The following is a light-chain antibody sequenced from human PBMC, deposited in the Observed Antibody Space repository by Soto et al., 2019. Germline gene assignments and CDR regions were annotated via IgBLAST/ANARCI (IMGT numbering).Light chain of an antibody. J-gene: IGKJ3*01. V-gene: IGKV1-39*01. CDR1: QSISTY. CDR2: AAS. CDR3: QQTYSIPLT. Sequence: DIPMTQSPSSLSASVGDRVTMTCRASQSISTYLNWYQQKPGKAPNLLIYAASSLQSGVPSRFSGSGSGTDFTLTISSLQPEDFATYYCQQTYSIPLTFGPGTIVDI.